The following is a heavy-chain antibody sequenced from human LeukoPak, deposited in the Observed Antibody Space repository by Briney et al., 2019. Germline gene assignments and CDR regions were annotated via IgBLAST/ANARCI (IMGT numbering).Heavy chain of an antibody. J-gene: IGHJ3*02. CDR3: AKNSGIGGGAFDI. Sequence: GGSLRLSCAASGFIFSNYDIHWVRQAPGKGLEWVSAISGSGSNTYYADSVKGRFTISRDTSKNTLYLQMNSLRAEDTALYYCAKNSGIGGGAFDIWGQGTMVTVSS. V-gene: IGHV3-23*01. CDR1: GFIFSNYD. CDR2: ISGSGSNT. D-gene: IGHD1-26*01.